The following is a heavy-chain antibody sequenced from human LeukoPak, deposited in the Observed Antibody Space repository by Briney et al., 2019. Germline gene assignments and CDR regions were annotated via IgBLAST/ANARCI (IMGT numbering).Heavy chain of an antibody. CDR2: MNPNSGNT. J-gene: IGHJ5*02. Sequence: ASVKVSCKASGYTFTNYDINWVRQATGQGLEWMGWMNPNSGNTGYAQKFQGRVSMTRDTSISTAYLDSSSLRSEDTAMYYCARMDYGSGSNINWFDPWGQGTLVTVSS. CDR1: GYTFTNYD. V-gene: IGHV1-8*01. CDR3: ARMDYGSGSNINWFDP. D-gene: IGHD3-10*01.